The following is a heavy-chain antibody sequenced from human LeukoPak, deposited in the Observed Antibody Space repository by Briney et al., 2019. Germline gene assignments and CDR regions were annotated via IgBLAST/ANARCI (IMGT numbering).Heavy chain of an antibody. J-gene: IGHJ3*02. D-gene: IGHD3-10*01. CDR2: ISSSSSYI. Sequence: GGSLRLSCAASGFMFRSYSMNWVRQAPGKGPEWVSSISSSSSYIFYADSVKGRFTISRDNAKKSLSLQMNSLRAEDTAVCYCARDRGEDYYGSGNYLRAFDIWGQGTMVTVSS. CDR1: GFMFRSYS. CDR3: ARDRGEDYYGSGNYLRAFDI. V-gene: IGHV3-21*01.